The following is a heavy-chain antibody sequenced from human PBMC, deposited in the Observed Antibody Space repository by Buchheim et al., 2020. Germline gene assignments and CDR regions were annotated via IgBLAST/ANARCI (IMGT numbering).Heavy chain of an antibody. CDR1: GFTFSSYG. D-gene: IGHD6-13*01. CDR2: ISYDGSNK. V-gene: IGHV3-30*18. Sequence: QVQLVESGGGVVQPGRSLRLSCAASGFTFSSYGMHWVRQAPGKGLEWVAVISYDGSNKYYADSVKGRFTISRDNSKNTLYLQMNRLRAEETALYYCAKDRDSSSWYFVDYWGQGTL. J-gene: IGHJ4*02. CDR3: AKDRDSSSWYFVDY.